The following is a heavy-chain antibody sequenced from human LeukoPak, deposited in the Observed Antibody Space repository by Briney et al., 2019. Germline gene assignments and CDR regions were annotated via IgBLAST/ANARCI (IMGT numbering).Heavy chain of an antibody. CDR2: IGVSGDT. V-gene: IGHV3-23*01. CDR1: DFTFKTNP. CDR3: AKVPYENYYYYMDV. Sequence: GGSLRLSCAVSDFTFKTNPMSWLRQAPGKGLEWVSAIGVSGDTYYAGSVKGRFTISRDNSNNTVYLQMNSLRADDTAVYYCAKVPYENYYYYMDVWGKGTTVTVSS. D-gene: IGHD3-22*01. J-gene: IGHJ6*03.